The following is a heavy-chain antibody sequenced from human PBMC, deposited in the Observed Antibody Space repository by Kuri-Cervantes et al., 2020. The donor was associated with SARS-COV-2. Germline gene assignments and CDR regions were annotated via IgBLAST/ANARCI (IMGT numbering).Heavy chain of an antibody. D-gene: IGHD6-19*01. CDR3: ARGRDSSGWSFFDY. Sequence: GSLSLSCTVSGGSISSYYWSWIRQPAGKGLEWIGRIYTSGSTNYNPSLKSRVTMSVDTSKNQFSLKLSSVTAADTAVYYCARGRDSSGWSFFDYWGQGTVVTVSS. CDR2: IYTSGST. CDR1: GGSISSYY. V-gene: IGHV4-4*07. J-gene: IGHJ4*02.